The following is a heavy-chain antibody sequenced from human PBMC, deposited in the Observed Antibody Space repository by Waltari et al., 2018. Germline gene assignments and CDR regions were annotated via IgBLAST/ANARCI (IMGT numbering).Heavy chain of an antibody. CDR1: GGSISSGSYY. Sequence: QVQLQESGPGLVKPSQTLSLTCTVSGGSISSGSYYWSWIRQPAGKGLEWIGYIYTSGSTNYNPSLKSRVPISVDTSKNQFSLKLSSVTAADTAVYYCARTPLSRLLPSYWYFDLWGRGTLVTVSS. CDR2: IYTSGST. CDR3: ARTPLSRLLPSYWYFDL. J-gene: IGHJ2*01. D-gene: IGHD2-21*01. V-gene: IGHV4-61*09.